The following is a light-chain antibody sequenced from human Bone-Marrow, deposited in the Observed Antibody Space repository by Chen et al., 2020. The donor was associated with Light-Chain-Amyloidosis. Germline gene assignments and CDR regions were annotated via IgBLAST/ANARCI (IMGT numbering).Light chain of an antibody. CDR3: AAWDDGLMGRV. Sequence: QSALTQPASVSGSPGQSITIPCTGTSSDVGGYNYVSWYQQHPGKAPKLMIYEVTNRPSGISIRFSGSKSGNTASLAISGLQSEDEADYYCAAWDDGLMGRVFGGGTKLTVL. V-gene: IGLV2-14*01. CDR2: EVT. J-gene: IGLJ3*02. CDR1: SSDVGGYNY.